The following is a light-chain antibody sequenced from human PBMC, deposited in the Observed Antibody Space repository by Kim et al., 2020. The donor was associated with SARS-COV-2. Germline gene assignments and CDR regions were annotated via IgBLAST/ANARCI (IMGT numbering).Light chain of an antibody. CDR2: EVS. CDR3: SSFTTTSTLV. J-gene: IGLJ2*01. Sequence: GQSITISCSGASTDVGTFNYVSWYQQHPGKAPKVIIYEVSERPSGVSNRFSGSKSGDTASLTISGLQTEDEAEYYCSSFTTTSTLVFGGGTKVTVL. CDR1: STDVGTFNY. V-gene: IGLV2-14*01.